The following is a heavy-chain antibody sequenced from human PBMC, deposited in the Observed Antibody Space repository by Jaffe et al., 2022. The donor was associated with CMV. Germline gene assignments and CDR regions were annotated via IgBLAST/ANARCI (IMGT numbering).Heavy chain of an antibody. J-gene: IGHJ3*02. CDR2: IYYSGST. CDR3: AKYYYDSSGYYYNMHDAFDI. CDR1: GGSISSSSYY. Sequence: QLQLQESGPGLVKPSETLSLTCTVSGGSISSSSYYWGWIRQPPGKGLEWIGSIYYSGSTYYNPSLKSRVTISVDTSKNQFSLKLSSVTAADTAVYYCAKYYYDSSGYYYNMHDAFDIWGQGTMVTVSS. D-gene: IGHD3-22*01. V-gene: IGHV4-39*01.